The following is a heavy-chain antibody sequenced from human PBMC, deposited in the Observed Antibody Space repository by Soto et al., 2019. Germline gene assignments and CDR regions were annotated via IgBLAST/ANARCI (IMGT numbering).Heavy chain of an antibody. Sequence: GGSLRLSCAASGFTFSSYSMNWVRQAPGKGLEWVSYISSSSSTIYYADSVKGRFTISRDNAKNSRYLQMDSLRAEDTAVYYCARDGVGATTFFGYFDYWGQVTLVTVPQ. CDR3: ARDGVGATTFFGYFDY. J-gene: IGHJ4*02. CDR2: ISSSSSTI. D-gene: IGHD1-26*01. V-gene: IGHV3-48*01. CDR1: GFTFSSYS.